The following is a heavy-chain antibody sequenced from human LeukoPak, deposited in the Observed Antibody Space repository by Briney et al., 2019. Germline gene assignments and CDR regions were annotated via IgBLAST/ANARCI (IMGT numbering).Heavy chain of an antibody. V-gene: IGHV3-7*01. D-gene: IGHD3-16*01. CDR3: AFGSGDY. CDR1: GFTFSSFW. CDR2: IKHDGSET. Sequence: PGGSLRLSCAASGFTFSSFWMSWVRQAPGKGLEWVANIKHDGSETFYVDSVKGRFTISRDNARNSLYPQMNSLRAEDTALYYCAFGSGDYWGQGSLVTVSS. J-gene: IGHJ4*02.